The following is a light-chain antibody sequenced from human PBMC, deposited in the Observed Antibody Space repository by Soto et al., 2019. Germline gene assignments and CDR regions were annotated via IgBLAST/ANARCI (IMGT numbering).Light chain of an antibody. J-gene: IGKJ4*01. CDR1: QSVSSH. V-gene: IGKV3-11*01. CDR3: HQRSNWPLT. CDR2: DAS. Sequence: EIVLTQSPATLSLSPGERATLSCTASQSVSSHLAWYQQKPGQAPRLLIYDASNRATGIPARFSGSGSGTDFTLTISSLEPEDFAVYYCHQRSNWPLTFGGGTKVEIK.